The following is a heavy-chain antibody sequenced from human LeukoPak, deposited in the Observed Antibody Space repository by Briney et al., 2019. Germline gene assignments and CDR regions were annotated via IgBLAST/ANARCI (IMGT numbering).Heavy chain of an antibody. V-gene: IGHV1-2*02. CDR2: INPNSGGT. D-gene: IGHD3-3*01. CDR3: ARDVGIGQYDFWSGPDGAFDI. J-gene: IGHJ3*02. Sequence: ASVKVSCKASGYTFTGYYMHWVRQAPGQGLEWMGWINPNSGGTNYAQKFQGRVTMTRDTSISTAYMELSRLRSGDTAVYYCARDVGIGQYDFWSGPDGAFDIWGQGTMVTVSS. CDR1: GYTFTGYY.